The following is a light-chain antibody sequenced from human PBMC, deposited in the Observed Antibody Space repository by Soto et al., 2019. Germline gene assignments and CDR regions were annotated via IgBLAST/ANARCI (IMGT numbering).Light chain of an antibody. CDR3: QQRSNWPLYT. J-gene: IGKJ2*01. Sequence: EIVLTQSPATLSLSPGERATLSCRASQSVSSYLAWYPQKPGQAPRLLIYDASNRATGIPARFSGSGAGTDFTLTISSLEPEDIAVYYCQQRSNWPLYTFGQGTKLEIK. CDR2: DAS. CDR1: QSVSSY. V-gene: IGKV3-11*01.